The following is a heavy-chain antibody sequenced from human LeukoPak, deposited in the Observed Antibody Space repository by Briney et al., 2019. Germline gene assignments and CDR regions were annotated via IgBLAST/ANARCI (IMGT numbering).Heavy chain of an antibody. CDR1: GYTFTDYY. V-gene: IGHV1-2*02. Sequence: ASVKVSCKASGYTFTDYYIHWVRQAPGHGLEWMGWIIPNSGGTNYAQKFQGRVTMTRDTSTSTVYMELRSLRSEDTAVYYCARLPWETSRPPEPDYWGQGTLVTVSS. CDR2: IIPNSGGT. D-gene: IGHD1-14*01. CDR3: ARLPWETSRPPEPDY. J-gene: IGHJ4*02.